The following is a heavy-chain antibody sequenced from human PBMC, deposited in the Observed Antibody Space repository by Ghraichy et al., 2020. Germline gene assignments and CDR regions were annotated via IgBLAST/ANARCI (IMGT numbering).Heavy chain of an antibody. CDR3: ARGGGLAAAGDY. CDR1: GGSVSSGGYY. D-gene: IGHD6-13*01. Sequence: SETLYLTCTVSGGSVSSGGYYWSWIRQPPGKGLEWIGYIYYTGRTKYNPSLKSRVTISEDTSKNQFSLKLSSVTAADTAVYYCARGGGLAAAGDYWGQGTLVTVPS. CDR2: IYYTGRT. J-gene: IGHJ4*02. V-gene: IGHV4-61*08.